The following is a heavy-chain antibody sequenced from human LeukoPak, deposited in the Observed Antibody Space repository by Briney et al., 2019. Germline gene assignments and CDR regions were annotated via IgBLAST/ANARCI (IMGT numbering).Heavy chain of an antibody. CDR2: ISSSSSYI. CDR3: AREDEWSGAFVI. Sequence: GGSLRLSCAASGFTFSSYSMNWVRQAPGKGLEWVSSISSSSSYIYYADSVKGRFTISRDNAKNSLYLQMNSLRAEDTALYYCAREDEWSGAFVIWGQGTMVTVSS. CDR1: GFTFSSYS. D-gene: IGHD3-3*01. V-gene: IGHV3-21*01. J-gene: IGHJ3*02.